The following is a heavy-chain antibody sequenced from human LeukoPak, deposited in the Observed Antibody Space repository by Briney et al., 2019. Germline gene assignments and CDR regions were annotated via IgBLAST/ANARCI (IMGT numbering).Heavy chain of an antibody. CDR2: IKQDGSKK. J-gene: IGHJ4*02. Sequence: GGSLRLSCVASGFPFSCYWMTWVRQAPGKGLEWVANIKQDGSKKSYVDSVKGRFTISRDNAKNSLYLQMNSLRAEDTAIYYCTRVGYIDEGIDYWGQGTLVTVSS. D-gene: IGHD5-24*01. CDR1: GFPFSCYW. V-gene: IGHV3-7*04. CDR3: TRVGYIDEGIDY.